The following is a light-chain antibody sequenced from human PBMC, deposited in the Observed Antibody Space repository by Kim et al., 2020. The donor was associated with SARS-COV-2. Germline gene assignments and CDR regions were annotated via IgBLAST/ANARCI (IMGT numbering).Light chain of an antibody. CDR1: SSNNGSNT. V-gene: IGLV1-44*01. J-gene: IGLJ3*02. Sequence: GKRGTCSCSGGSSNNGSNTLNWYQQVPGTAAKLLTDSNNQRPAGGPDRFAGSKSGTSASLAISGLKSEDEADYYCAAWDDTLNGRVFGGGTQLTVL. CDR3: AAWDDTLNGRV. CDR2: SNN.